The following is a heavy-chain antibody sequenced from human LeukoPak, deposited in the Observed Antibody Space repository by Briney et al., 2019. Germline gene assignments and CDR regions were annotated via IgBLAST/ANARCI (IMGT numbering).Heavy chain of an antibody. Sequence: TSETLSLSCTVSGGSISSYYWSWIRQPPGKGLEWIGYIYYSGSTDYNPSLKSRVIISVDTSKNQFSLKLSSVTAADTAVYYCARVEEGYGSGRRENYYYYYMDVWGKGTTVTISS. J-gene: IGHJ6*03. CDR3: ARVEEGYGSGRRENYYYYYMDV. V-gene: IGHV4-59*01. CDR1: GGSISSYY. D-gene: IGHD3-10*01. CDR2: IYYSGST.